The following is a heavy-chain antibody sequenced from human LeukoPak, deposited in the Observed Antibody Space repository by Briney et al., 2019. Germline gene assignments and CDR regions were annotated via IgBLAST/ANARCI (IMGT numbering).Heavy chain of an antibody. J-gene: IGHJ4*02. CDR3: VKQDIGSYLGGY. V-gene: IGHV3-74*01. CDR2: INSDGSST. Sequence: GGSLRLSCAASGFTFSSYWMHWVRQAPGKGLVWVSRINSDGSSTSYADSVKGRFTISRDNAKNTLYLQMDSLRADDTAVYYCVKQDIGSYLGGYWGQGTLVTVSS. D-gene: IGHD1-26*01. CDR1: GFTFSSYW.